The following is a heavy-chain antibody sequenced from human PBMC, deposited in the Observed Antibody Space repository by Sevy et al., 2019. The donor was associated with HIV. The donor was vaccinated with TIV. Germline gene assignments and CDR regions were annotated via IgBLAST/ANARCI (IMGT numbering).Heavy chain of an antibody. CDR2: VKSKTDGGTT. CDR1: GFTFSNVW. J-gene: IGHJ1*01. V-gene: IGHV3-15*01. CDR3: TTGGSLFQH. Sequence: GGSLSLSCAASGFTFSNVWMSWVRQAPGKGLEWVAHVKSKTDGGTTDYAAPVRGRFTISRDDSKKTLYLQMNSLKTEDTAVYYCTTGGSLFQHWGQGTLVTVSS. D-gene: IGHD3-16*01.